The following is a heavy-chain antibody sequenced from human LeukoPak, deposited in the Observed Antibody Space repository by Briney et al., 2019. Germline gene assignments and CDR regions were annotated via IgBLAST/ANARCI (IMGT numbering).Heavy chain of an antibody. J-gene: IGHJ3*02. CDR3: ARDRTTSTRGSFPI. D-gene: IGHD1-1*01. CDR2: IYTSGST. V-gene: IGHV4-61*02. CDR1: GGSISSGSYY. Sequence: SQTLSLTCTVSGGSISSGSYYWSWIRQPAGKGLEWIGRIYTSGSTNYNPSLKSRVTISVDTSKNQFSLKLSSVTAADTAVYYCARDRTTSTRGSFPIWGQGTMVTVSS.